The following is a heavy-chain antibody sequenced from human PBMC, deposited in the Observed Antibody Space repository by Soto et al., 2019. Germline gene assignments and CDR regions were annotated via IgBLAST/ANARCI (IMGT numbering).Heavy chain of an antibody. D-gene: IGHD2-21*01. V-gene: IGHV3-66*01. J-gene: IGHJ2*01. CDR1: GFSVRGNY. CDR2: THSGGTT. CDR3: EREGSGGDCYDRIYWYVVV. Sequence: EVQLVESGGGLVQPGGSLRLSCAASGFSVRGNYMSWVRQAPGKGLEWVSVTHSGGTTYYADSVKDRFTISRDNTQNTLFLERNSVGPDDTAVYLREREGSGGDCYDRIYWYVVVCGRGTLVSVSS.